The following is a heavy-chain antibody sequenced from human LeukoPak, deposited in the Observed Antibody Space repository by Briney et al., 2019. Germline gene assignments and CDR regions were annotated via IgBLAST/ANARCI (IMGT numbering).Heavy chain of an antibody. D-gene: IGHD3-10*01. CDR1: GCTFSRFA. CDR3: ARSRGPGSHWFVP. CDR2: IGDTT. V-gene: IGHV3-23*01. J-gene: IGHJ5*02. Sequence: GWALRVSCAGSGCTFSRFALSGVRPARGKGGEWVLTIGDTTYYSASVRGRFTISRDNSKNTLYLQMDSLRAEDTAIYSCARSRGPGSHWFVPSGQGTLVTVSS.